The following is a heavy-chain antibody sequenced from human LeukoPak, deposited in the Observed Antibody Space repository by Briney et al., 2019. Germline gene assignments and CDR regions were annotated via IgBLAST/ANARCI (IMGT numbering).Heavy chain of an antibody. Sequence: GGSLRLSCAASGFTFSHNWMSWVRQTPGKGLEWVANIKKDGSEKYYVDSVKGRFTISRDNAKNSLYLQMNNLRAEDTAVYYCARDRPADYWGQGTLVTVSS. CDR2: IKKDGSEK. CDR3: ARDRPADY. CDR1: GFTFSHNW. V-gene: IGHV3-7*01. J-gene: IGHJ4*02.